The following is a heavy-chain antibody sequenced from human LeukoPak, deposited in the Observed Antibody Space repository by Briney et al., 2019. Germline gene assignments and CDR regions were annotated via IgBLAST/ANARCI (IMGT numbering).Heavy chain of an antibody. CDR1: GFTFSNYW. J-gene: IGHJ6*04. V-gene: IGHV3-74*01. Sequence: GGSLRLSCAASGFTFSNYWMHWVRQAPGKGLVWVSRINSDGGTTNYADSVKGRFTISRDNAKNTLFLQMNSLRAEDTAMYYCTRDRYPAAREFDYWGKGTTVTVSS. D-gene: IGHD2-2*01. CDR2: INSDGGTT. CDR3: TRDRYPAAREFDY.